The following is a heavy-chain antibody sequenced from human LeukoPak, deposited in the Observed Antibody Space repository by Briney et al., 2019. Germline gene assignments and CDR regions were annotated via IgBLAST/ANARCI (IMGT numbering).Heavy chain of an antibody. Sequence: SQTLSLTCAISGDSVSSNSVTWNWIRQSPSRGLEWLGRTYYRSTWYNDYAVSVRGGITVNPDTSKNQFSLRLNSVTPEDTAVYYCARRLTQYDCFDPWGQGILVTVSS. CDR1: GDSVSSNSVT. J-gene: IGHJ5*02. V-gene: IGHV6-1*01. D-gene: IGHD2-2*01. CDR2: TYYRSTWYN. CDR3: ARRLTQYDCFDP.